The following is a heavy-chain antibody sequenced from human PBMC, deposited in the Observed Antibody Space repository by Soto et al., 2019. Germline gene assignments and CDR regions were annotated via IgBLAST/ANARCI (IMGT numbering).Heavy chain of an antibody. D-gene: IGHD4-17*01. CDR3: ARVTNYGAYDIVFDS. Sequence: QLQLQESGSGLVKPSQTLSLTCAVSGGSISSSGYSWSWIRQPPGKGLEWIGYIYHSGSTYYNPSLKSRVNISVDRSKNQFSLKMSSVTAADTAVYYCARVTNYGAYDIVFDSWGQGTMVTVSS. CDR2: IYHSGST. CDR1: GGSISSSGYS. V-gene: IGHV4-30-2*01. J-gene: IGHJ4*02.